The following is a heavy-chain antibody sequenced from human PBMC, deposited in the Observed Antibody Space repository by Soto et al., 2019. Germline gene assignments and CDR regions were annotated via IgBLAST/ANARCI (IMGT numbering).Heavy chain of an antibody. CDR3: ARGLGSSGSYYHLDY. Sequence: QLQLQESGPGLVKPSETLSLACTVSDASIGSSXXYWAWXXXPXGXXXXGVGSIYSSGSTYYPPSLKSRVAISVDTSRNQFSLHLSSVTAADTAVYYCARGLGSSGSYYHLDYWGQGTLVTVSS. D-gene: IGHD1-26*01. CDR1: DASIGSSXXY. J-gene: IGHJ4*02. CDR2: IYSSGST. V-gene: IGHV4-39*02.